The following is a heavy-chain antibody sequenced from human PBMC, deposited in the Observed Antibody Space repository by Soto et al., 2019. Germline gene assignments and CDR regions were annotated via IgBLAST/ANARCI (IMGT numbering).Heavy chain of an antibody. CDR1: GGSISSSNW. J-gene: IGHJ4*02. CDR3: ARRGRGYRSRWYEDY. Sequence: QVQLQESGPGLVKPSGTLSLTCAVSGGSISSSNWWSWVRQPPGKGLEWIGEIYHSGSTNYNPSLSGRVTTPVDRSTNQWSRQRRYGNDAARAVYYCARRGRGYRSRWYEDYWGKGTLVTVSS. V-gene: IGHV4-4*02. D-gene: IGHD6-13*01. CDR2: IYHSGST.